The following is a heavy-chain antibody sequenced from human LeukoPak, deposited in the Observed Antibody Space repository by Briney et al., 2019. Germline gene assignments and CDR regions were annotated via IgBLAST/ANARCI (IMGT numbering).Heavy chain of an antibody. Sequence: GASVKVSCKASGYTFTGYYMHWVRQAPGQGLEWMGWISPNSGGTNYAQKFQGRVTMTRDTSISTAYMELSRLRSDDTAVYYCARIGSGSYFPIDYWGQGTLVTVSS. CDR2: ISPNSGGT. J-gene: IGHJ4*02. CDR3: ARIGSGSYFPIDY. D-gene: IGHD3-10*01. V-gene: IGHV1-2*02. CDR1: GYTFTGYY.